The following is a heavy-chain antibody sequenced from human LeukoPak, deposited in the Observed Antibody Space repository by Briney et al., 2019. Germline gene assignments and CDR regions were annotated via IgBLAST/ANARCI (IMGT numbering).Heavy chain of an antibody. CDR2: ITGVGDAI. Sequence: QPGGSLRLSCAASGFRFGSYTMNWVRQTPGKGLEWISYITGVGDAIFYAVSVKGRFTISRDNAKNSLSLQMNSLIDEDTALYYCVRDKDWGFDYWGRGTLVTVSS. J-gene: IGHJ4*02. D-gene: IGHD7-27*01. V-gene: IGHV3-48*02. CDR3: VRDKDWGFDY. CDR1: GFRFGSYT.